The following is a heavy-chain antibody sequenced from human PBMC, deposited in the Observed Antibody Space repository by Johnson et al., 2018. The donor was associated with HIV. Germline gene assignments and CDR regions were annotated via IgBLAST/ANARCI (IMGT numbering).Heavy chain of an antibody. CDR2: MWYDGSDK. D-gene: IGHD2-15*01. V-gene: IGHV3-33*06. J-gene: IGHJ3*02. Sequence: QVQLVESGGGVVQPGRSLRLSCAASGFTFSSHGMHWVRQAPGKGLEWVAVMWYDGSDKYYADSVKGRFTISRDNSKNTLYLQMNSLRAEDTAMYYCAKCIWASSLIDVLDMWGQGTMVTVSS. CDR1: GFTFSSHG. CDR3: AKCIWASSLIDVLDM.